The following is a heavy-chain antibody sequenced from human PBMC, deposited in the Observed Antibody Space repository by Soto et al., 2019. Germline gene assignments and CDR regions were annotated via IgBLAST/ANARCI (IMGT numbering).Heavy chain of an antibody. D-gene: IGHD4-17*01. CDR1: GFTFSSYS. J-gene: IGHJ6*02. CDR3: ARTGYGDYGVYYYYGMDV. Sequence: GGSLRLSCAASGFTFSSYSMNWVRQAPGKGLEWVSYISSSSTIYYADSVKGRFTISRDNAKNSLYLQMNSLRDEDTAVYYCARTGYGDYGVYYYYGMDVWGQGTTVTVSS. V-gene: IGHV3-48*02. CDR2: ISSSSTI.